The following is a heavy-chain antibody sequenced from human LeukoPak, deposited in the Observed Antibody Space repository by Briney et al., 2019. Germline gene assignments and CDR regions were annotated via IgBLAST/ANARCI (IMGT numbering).Heavy chain of an antibody. Sequence: GGSLRLSCAASGFTFSTYWIHWVRQAPGKGLVWVSRINGDGGNTIYADSVRGRFTISRDNAKNTLYLQMNSLRAEDTAVYYCARDVDTAMVGYWGQGTLVTASS. CDR1: GFTFSTYW. CDR2: INGDGGNT. V-gene: IGHV3-74*01. J-gene: IGHJ4*02. CDR3: ARDVDTAMVGY. D-gene: IGHD5-18*01.